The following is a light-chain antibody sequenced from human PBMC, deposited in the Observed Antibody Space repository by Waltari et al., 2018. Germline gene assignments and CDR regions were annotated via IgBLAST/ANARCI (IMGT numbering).Light chain of an antibody. Sequence: QSVLTQPPSASGTPGQGVTISCSRSSSNIGDNYVYWYQQFPGTSPKLLIHRNNQRPSGVPDRFSGSKSGTSAFLVISGLRSEDEADYHCAAWDDSLSGWVFGGGTKLTVL. CDR1: SSNIGDNY. CDR2: RNN. V-gene: IGLV1-47*01. J-gene: IGLJ3*02. CDR3: AAWDDSLSGWV.